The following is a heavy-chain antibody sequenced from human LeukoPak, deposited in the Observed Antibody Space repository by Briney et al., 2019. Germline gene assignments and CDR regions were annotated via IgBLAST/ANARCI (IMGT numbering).Heavy chain of an antibody. V-gene: IGHV3-9*01. Sequence: GGSLRLSCAASRFTFDDYAMHWVRQAPGKGLEWVSGISWNSGSIGYADSVKGRFTISRDNAKNSLYLQMNSLRAEDTALYYCSRDYGMDVWGQGTTVTVSS. CDR2: ISWNSGSI. J-gene: IGHJ6*02. CDR1: RFTFDDYA. CDR3: SRDYGMDV.